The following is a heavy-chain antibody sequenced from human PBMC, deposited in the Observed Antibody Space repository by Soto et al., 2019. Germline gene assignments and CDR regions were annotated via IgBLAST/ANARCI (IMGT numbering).Heavy chain of an antibody. Sequence: SETLSLTCTVSGGSISSSSYYWGWIRQPPGKGLEWIGSIYYSGSTYYNPSLKSRVTISVDTSKNQFSLKLSSVTAADTAVYYCARHVYSRNDVGIDYWGQGTLVTVSS. J-gene: IGHJ4*02. CDR1: GGSISSSSYY. V-gene: IGHV4-39*01. D-gene: IGHD1-1*01. CDR3: ARHVYSRNDVGIDY. CDR2: IYYSGST.